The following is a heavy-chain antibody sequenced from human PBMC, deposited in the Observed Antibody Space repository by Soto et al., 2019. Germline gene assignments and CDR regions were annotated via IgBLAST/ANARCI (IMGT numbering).Heavy chain of an antibody. Sequence: QLQLQESGPGLVMPSETLSLTCTVSGDSISGSPYFWGWIRQPPGKRLEWIGSVFYDGYTLYTPSLRSRVTISVDTSKNQFSLKLTSVAVADTATYFCARRQVAVPHYWGQETLVTVSS. CDR3: ARRQVAVPHY. CDR1: GDSISGSPYF. CDR2: VFYDGYT. J-gene: IGHJ4*02. V-gene: IGHV4-39*01. D-gene: IGHD6-19*01.